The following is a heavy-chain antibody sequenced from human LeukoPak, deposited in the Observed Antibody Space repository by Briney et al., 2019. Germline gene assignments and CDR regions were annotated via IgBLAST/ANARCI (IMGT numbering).Heavy chain of an antibody. CDR1: GFXFSSYA. J-gene: IGHJ3*02. V-gene: IGHV3-23*01. D-gene: IGHD5-18*01. CDR3: AKSIGNSYGFRAFDI. Sequence: GGSLRLSCAASGFXFSSYAINWVRQAPGKGLEWLSTISGGTTNTNYADSVNGRFTISRDNSKNTLYLQMNSLRVDDTAVYYCAKSIGNSYGFRAFDIWGQGTMVTVSS. CDR2: ISGGTTNT.